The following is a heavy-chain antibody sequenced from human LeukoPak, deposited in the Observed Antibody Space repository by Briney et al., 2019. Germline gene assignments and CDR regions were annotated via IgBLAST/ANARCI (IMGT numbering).Heavy chain of an antibody. CDR2: VRYSGKT. J-gene: IGHJ4*02. CDR3: ARHYYDNSGLAYYFDY. D-gene: IGHD3-22*01. V-gene: IGHV4-39*01. CDR1: GGSISSSSSY. Sequence: PSETLSLTCTVSGGSISSSSSYWGWIRQPPGKGREWIWSVRYSGKTYYNTSLKSRVTMSVDTSKNHFSLRLTSVTAADTAVYSCARHYYDNSGLAYYFDYWGQGTLVTVSS.